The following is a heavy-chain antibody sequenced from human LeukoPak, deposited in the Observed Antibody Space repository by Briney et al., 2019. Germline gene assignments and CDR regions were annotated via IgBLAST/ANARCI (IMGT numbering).Heavy chain of an antibody. CDR1: GDSVSSNSAA. J-gene: IGHJ4*02. CDR2: TYYRSKWSR. V-gene: IGHV6-1*01. D-gene: IGHD6-13*01. CDR3: ARGGIAAAALVHLDY. Sequence: SQTLSLTCAISGDSVSSNSAAWNWIRQSPSRGLEWLGRTYYRSKWSRDYAVSVKSRITIKPDTSKNQFSLQLSSVTAADTAVYYCARGGIAAAALVHLDYWGQGTLVTVSS.